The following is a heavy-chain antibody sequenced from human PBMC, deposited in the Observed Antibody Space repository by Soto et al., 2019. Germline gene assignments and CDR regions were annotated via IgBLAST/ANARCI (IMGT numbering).Heavy chain of an antibody. CDR2: ISGSGGST. D-gene: IGHD6-6*01. CDR1: GFTFSSYA. CDR3: AKASIAAPRPFDY. V-gene: IGHV3-23*01. J-gene: IGHJ4*02. Sequence: GGSLRLSCAASGFTFSSYAMSWVRQAPGKGLEWVSTISGSGGSTYYADSVKGRFTISRDNSKNTLYLQMNSLRAEDTAVYYCAKASIAAPRPFDYWGQGTLVTVSS.